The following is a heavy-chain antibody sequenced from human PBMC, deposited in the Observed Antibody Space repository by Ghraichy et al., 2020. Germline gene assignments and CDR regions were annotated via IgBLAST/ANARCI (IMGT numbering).Heavy chain of an antibody. D-gene: IGHD1-26*01. CDR2: ISYDGSNK. V-gene: IGHV3-30-3*02. CDR1: GFTFSSYA. CDR3: AKTYRGSYSTALYYYFDY. J-gene: IGHJ4*02. Sequence: GESLNISCAASGFTFSSYAMHWVRQAPGKGLEWVAVISYDGSNKYYADSVKGRFTISRDNSKNTLYLQMNSLRAEDTAVYYCAKTYRGSYSTALYYYFDYWGQGTLVTVSS.